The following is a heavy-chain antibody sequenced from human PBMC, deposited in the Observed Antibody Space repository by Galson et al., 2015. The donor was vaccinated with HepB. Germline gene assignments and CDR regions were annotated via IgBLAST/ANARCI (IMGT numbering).Heavy chain of an antibody. J-gene: IGHJ4*02. CDR3: AAGFWGSGSLPRV. CDR1: GYTFTSYY. V-gene: IGHV1-58*02. CDR2: ICVGSGNT. D-gene: IGHD3-10*01. Sequence: SVKVSCKASGYTFTSYYMHWVRQARGERLEGIGLICVGSGNTNYAQKFQERVTITRDMSTSTAYMQLSSLRSEDTAVYYCAAGFWGSGSLPRVWGQGTLVTVSS.